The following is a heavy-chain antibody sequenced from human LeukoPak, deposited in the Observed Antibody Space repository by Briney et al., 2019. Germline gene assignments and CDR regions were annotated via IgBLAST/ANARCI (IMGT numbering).Heavy chain of an antibody. J-gene: IGHJ4*02. D-gene: IGHD6-19*01. CDR3: AGGSGWYSPDY. CDR1: GFTFSGSA. V-gene: IGHV3-73*01. CDR2: IRSTSNSYAT. Sequence: GGSLRLSCAASGFTFSGSAMHWVRQASGKGLEWVGLIRSTSNSYATAYAASVKGRFTISRDDSKNTAYLQMNSLKAEDTAVYYCAGGSGWYSPDYWGQGALVTVSS.